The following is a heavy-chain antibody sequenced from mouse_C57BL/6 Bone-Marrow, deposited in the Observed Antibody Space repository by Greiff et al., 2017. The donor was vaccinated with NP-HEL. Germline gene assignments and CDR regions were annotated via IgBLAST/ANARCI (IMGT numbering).Heavy chain of an antibody. CDR3: ARRVRFYAMDY. CDR2: ISSGSSTI. V-gene: IGHV5-17*01. D-gene: IGHD1-1*01. Sequence: EVQRVESGGGLVKPGGSLKLSCAASGFTFSDYGMHWVRQAPEKGLEWVAYISSGSSTIYYADTVKGRFTISRDNAKNTLFLQMTSLRSEDTAMYYCARRVRFYAMDYWGQGTSVTVSS. J-gene: IGHJ4*01. CDR1: GFTFSDYG.